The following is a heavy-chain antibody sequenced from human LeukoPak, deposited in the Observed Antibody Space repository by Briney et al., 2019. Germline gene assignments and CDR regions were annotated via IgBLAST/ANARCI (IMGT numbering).Heavy chain of an antibody. CDR3: ARALSRTFSGHYFDY. Sequence: GGSLRLSCAASGFTFSSYWMHWVRQAPGKGLVWVSRINSDGSSTNYEDAVKGGFTISRDNAKNTLYLQMNSLRAEDTAVYYCARALSRTFSGHYFDYWGQGTLVTVSA. D-gene: IGHD3-10*01. J-gene: IGHJ4*02. CDR2: INSDGSST. V-gene: IGHV3-74*01. CDR1: GFTFSSYW.